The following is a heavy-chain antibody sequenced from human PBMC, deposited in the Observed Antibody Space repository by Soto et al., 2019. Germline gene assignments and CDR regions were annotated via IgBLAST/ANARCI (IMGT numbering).Heavy chain of an antibody. CDR3: AHYSSTSSFDY. CDR2: IYWGDDK. J-gene: IGHJ4*02. V-gene: IGHV2-5*08. Sequence: SGPTLVNPTQTLTLTCPWSGFSLSTSGMCVSWIRQPPGKALEWLALIYWGDDKRYSPSLKSRLTITKDTSKNQVVLTMTNMDPVDTATYYCAHYSSTSSFDYWGQGTLVTVSS. CDR1: GFSLSTSGMC. D-gene: IGHD6-13*01.